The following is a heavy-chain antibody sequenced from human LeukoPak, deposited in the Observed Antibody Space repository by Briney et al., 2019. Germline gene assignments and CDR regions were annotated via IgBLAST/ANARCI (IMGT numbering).Heavy chain of an antibody. CDR3: AIYSSSSGRIDP. CDR2: ISYSGVT. J-gene: IGHJ5*02. Sequence: SETLSLTCTVSSGSITSSVYYCSWIRQPPGKGLEWIAGISYSGVTHYNPSLKSRVTISVDTSKNHFSLNLSSVTAADTAVYYCAIYSSSSGRIDPWGQGTLVTVSS. CDR1: SGSITSSVYY. V-gene: IGHV4-39*02. D-gene: IGHD2-15*01.